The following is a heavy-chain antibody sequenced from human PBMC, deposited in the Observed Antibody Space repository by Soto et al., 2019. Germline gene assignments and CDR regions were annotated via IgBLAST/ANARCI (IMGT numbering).Heavy chain of an antibody. J-gene: IGHJ6*02. Sequence: QVQLEQSGGEVKKPGSSVKVSCKASGVTFSKCIMTWVRQAPGLGLEWVGGIIPIFGTANYAQKFQGRVTITADESTSTSYREVSNLRSEDTAVYYCAKVRYSSPMGYYYGIDVWGQGTAVTVSS. D-gene: IGHD6-19*01. CDR2: IIPIFGTA. CDR3: AKVRYSSPMGYYYGIDV. CDR1: GVTFSKCI. V-gene: IGHV1-69*01.